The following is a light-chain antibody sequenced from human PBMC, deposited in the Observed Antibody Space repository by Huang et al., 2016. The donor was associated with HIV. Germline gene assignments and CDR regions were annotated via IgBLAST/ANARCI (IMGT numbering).Light chain of an antibody. CDR3: QQYNHWPPYT. V-gene: IGKV3-15*01. CDR1: QSITSN. CDR2: GAS. Sequence: EIVMTQSPATLSVSPGERDNLSCRASQSITSNLAWYRHKPGQAPRLLIYGASTRATGIPARFSGSGSGTEFTLTISSLQSEDFALYYCQQYNHWPPYTFGQGTKLEIQ. J-gene: IGKJ2*01.